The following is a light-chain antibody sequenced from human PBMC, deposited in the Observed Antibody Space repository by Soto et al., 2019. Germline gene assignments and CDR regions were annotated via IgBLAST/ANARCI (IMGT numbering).Light chain of an antibody. CDR1: QSISSW. V-gene: IGKV1-5*01. J-gene: IGKJ4*01. CDR3: QQLNSYPLT. CDR2: AAS. Sequence: DIHMTQSPSTLSSSLGDRVTITFLASQSISSWLAWYQQKPGKAPNLLVSAASTLQSGVPSRFSGSGSGTEFTLTISSLQPEDFATYYCQQLNSYPLTFGGGTKVDIK.